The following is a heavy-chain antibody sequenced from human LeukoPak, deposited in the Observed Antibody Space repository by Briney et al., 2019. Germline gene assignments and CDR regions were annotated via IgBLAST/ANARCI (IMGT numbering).Heavy chain of an antibody. D-gene: IGHD3-9*01. CDR2: INWNGGST. V-gene: IGHV3-20*04. CDR3: ARSLFDSYFDY. J-gene: IGHJ4*02. Sequence: GGSLKLSCAASGFTFDDYGMSWVRQAPGKGLEWVSGINWNGGSTGYADSVKGRFTISRDNAKNSLYLQMNSLRAEDTALYYCARSLFDSYFDYWGQGTLVTVSS. CDR1: GFTFDDYG.